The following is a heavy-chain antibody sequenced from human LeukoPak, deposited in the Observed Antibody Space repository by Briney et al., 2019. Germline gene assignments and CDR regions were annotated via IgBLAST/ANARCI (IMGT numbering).Heavy chain of an antibody. CDR3: ARGGCSSTSCYYGYGYYYYYGMDV. V-gene: IGHV4-34*01. Sequence: PSGTLSLTCAVYGGSFSGYYWSWIRQPPGKGLEWIGEINHSGSTNYNPSLKSRVTISVDTSKNQFSLKLSSVTAADTAVYYCARGGCSSTSCYYGYGYYYYYGMDVWGQGTTVTVSS. J-gene: IGHJ6*02. D-gene: IGHD2-2*01. CDR2: INHSGST. CDR1: GGSFSGYY.